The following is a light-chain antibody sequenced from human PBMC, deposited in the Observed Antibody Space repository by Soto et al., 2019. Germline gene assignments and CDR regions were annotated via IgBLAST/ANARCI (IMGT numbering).Light chain of an antibody. CDR2: EVS. V-gene: IGLV2-14*02. Sequence: QSALTQPASVSGSPGQSITISCTGTSSDLGSYDLVSWFQQHPGKAPKLMLYEVSQRPSGVSHRFSGSKSGNTASLTISGLQPEDEGDYYCSSYTSTSTPWVFGGGTKLTVL. J-gene: IGLJ3*02. CDR3: SSYTSTSTPWV. CDR1: SSDLGSYDL.